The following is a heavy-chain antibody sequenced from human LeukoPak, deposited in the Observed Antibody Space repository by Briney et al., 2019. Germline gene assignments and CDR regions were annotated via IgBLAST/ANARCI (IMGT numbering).Heavy chain of an antibody. V-gene: IGHV4-39*01. Sequence: SETLSLTCTVSGGSISSSSYYWGWIRQPPGKGLEWIGSIYYSGSTYYSPSLQSRVTISVDTSKNQFSLKLSSVTAAGTAVYYCARTGGGTWDVWGKGTTVTVSS. D-gene: IGHD1-7*01. CDR2: IYYSGST. CDR3: ARTGGGTWDV. J-gene: IGHJ6*04. CDR1: GGSISSSSYY.